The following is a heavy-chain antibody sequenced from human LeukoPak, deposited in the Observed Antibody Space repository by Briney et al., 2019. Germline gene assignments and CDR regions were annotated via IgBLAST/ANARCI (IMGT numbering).Heavy chain of an antibody. CDR3: ASCFRTSTYYYDSSGYYDDY. V-gene: IGHV3-30*02. Sequence: PGGSLRLSCAASGFTFSTCGMHWVRQTPGKGLEWVAFIQYNGNNKFYADSVKGRFTISRDNSQNTLFLQMNSLRAEDTAVYYCASCFRTSTYYYDSSGYYDDYWGQGTLVTVSS. J-gene: IGHJ4*02. CDR2: IQYNGNNK. D-gene: IGHD3-22*01. CDR1: GFTFSTCG.